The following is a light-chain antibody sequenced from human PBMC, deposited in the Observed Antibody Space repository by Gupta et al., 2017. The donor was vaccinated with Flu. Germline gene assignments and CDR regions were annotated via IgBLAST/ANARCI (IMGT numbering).Light chain of an antibody. CDR2: AAS. Sequence: DPVSITCRASQSIRSYLNWYQQKPGKAPKMLIYAASSLQSGVPPRFSGSGSETDFTLTISSVQPEDFATYYCQQSYTTPVTFGGGTKVEIK. CDR3: QQSYTTPVT. CDR1: QSIRSY. V-gene: IGKV1-39*01. J-gene: IGKJ4*01.